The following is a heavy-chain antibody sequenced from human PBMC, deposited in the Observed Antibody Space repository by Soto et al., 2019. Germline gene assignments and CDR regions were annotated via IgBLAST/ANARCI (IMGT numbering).Heavy chain of an antibody. Sequence: GKGLEWMGWISAYNGNTNYAQKLQGRVTMTTDTSTSTAYMELRSLRSDDTAVYYCARYNDYSNAEREYYYDCSSMAVWGKGTTVPVSS. CDR3: ARYNDYSNAEREYYYDCSSMAV. J-gene: IGHJ6*03. V-gene: IGHV1-18*01. CDR2: ISAYNGNT. D-gene: IGHD4-4*01.